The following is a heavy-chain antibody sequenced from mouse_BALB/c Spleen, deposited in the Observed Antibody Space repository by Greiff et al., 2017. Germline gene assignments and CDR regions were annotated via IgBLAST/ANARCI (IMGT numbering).Heavy chain of an antibody. V-gene: IGHV5-4*02. CDR2: ISDGGSYT. CDR1: GFTFSDYY. D-gene: IGHD2-3*01. J-gene: IGHJ4*01. CDR3: ASRWLPYYAMDY. Sequence: EVMLVESGGGLVKPGGSLKLSCAASGFTFSDYYMYWVRQTPEKRLEWVATISDGGSYTYYPDSVKGRFTISRDNANNNLYLQMSSLKSEDTAMYYCASRWLPYYAMDYWGQGTSVTVSS.